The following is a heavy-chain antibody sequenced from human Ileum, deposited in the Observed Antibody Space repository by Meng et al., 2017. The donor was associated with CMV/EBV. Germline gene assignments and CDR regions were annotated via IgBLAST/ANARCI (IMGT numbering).Heavy chain of an antibody. CDR2: CSRNGEST. Sequence: ESLKISCVASGFTFSSHAMSWVRQAPGKGLEWDSGCSRNGESTYYADSVRGRFTISRDNSKNTLYLQMNSLGAEDTAIYYCAKGSRDGYNGLFDYWGQGALVTVSS. CDR3: AKGSRDGYNGLFDY. V-gene: IGHV3-23*01. CDR1: GFTFSSHA. J-gene: IGHJ4*02. D-gene: IGHD5-24*01.